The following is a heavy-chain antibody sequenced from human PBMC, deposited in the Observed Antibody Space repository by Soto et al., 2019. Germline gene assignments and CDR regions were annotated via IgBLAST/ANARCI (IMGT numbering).Heavy chain of an antibody. CDR2: IKWNIAVS. D-gene: IGHD5-18*01. Sequence: GGSVRLYCLVSGFAFDDYAMHWVGQAPGVRREYGSGIKWNIAVSGDAGSVEGRFTIARDNAKNAVYVQMTRLRSVDTGLYYSARAPSVTAIGRADNWGKGTLVTASS. CDR1: GFAFDDYA. V-gene: IGHV3-9*01. CDR3: ARAPSVTAIGRADN. J-gene: IGHJ4*02.